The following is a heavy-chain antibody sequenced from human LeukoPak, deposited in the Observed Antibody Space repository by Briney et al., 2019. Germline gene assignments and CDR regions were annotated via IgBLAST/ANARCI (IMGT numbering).Heavy chain of an antibody. CDR1: GYTFTSYD. J-gene: IGHJ5*02. V-gene: IGHV1-18*01. CDR3: ARRPIVGATSWFDP. Sequence: GASVKVSCKASGYTFTSYDISWVRQAPGQGLEWMGWISAYNGNTNYAQKLQGRVTMTTDTSTSTAYMELRSLRSDATAVYYCARRPIVGATSWFDPWGQGTLVTVSP. CDR2: ISAYNGNT. D-gene: IGHD1-26*01.